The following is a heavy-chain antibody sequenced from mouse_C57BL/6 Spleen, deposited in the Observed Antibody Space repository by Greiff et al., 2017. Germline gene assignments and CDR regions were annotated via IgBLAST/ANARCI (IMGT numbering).Heavy chain of an antibody. CDR2: IDPETGGT. D-gene: IGHD1-1*01. V-gene: IGHV1-15*01. Sequence: VQLQQSGAELVRPGASVTLSCKASGYTFTDYEMHWVKQTPVHGLEWIGAIDPETGGTAYNQKFKGKAILTADKSSSTAYMEHRSLTSEDSAVYYCKRKDYGSSYYFDYWGQGTTLTVSS. CDR1: GYTFTDYE. J-gene: IGHJ2*01. CDR3: KRKDYGSSYYFDY.